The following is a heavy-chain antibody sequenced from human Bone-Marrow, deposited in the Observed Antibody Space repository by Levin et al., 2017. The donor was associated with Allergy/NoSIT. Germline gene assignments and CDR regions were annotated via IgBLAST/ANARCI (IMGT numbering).Heavy chain of an antibody. Sequence: HGESLKISCKGSGYSFTSYWISWVRQMPGKGLEWMGRIDPSDSYTNYSPSFQGHVTISADKSISTAYLQWSSLKASDTAMYYCARLVPAAIRPNYYYYYYMDVWGKGTTVTVSS. CDR1: GYSFTSYW. V-gene: IGHV5-10-1*01. CDR3: ARLVPAAIRPNYYYYYYMDV. J-gene: IGHJ6*03. D-gene: IGHD2-2*01. CDR2: IDPSDSYT.